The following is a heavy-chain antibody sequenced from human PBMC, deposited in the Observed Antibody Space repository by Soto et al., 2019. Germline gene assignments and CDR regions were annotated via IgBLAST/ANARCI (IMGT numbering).Heavy chain of an antibody. D-gene: IGHD5-12*01. CDR3: AHRSRGYAYYFDQ. Sequence: QITLKESGPTLVKPTQTLTLTCSFSGFSLSTRGVGVGWIRQPPGKALEWLALIFWDDDKWYSPSLRSRLTSTEDTSKNQVVLTMTNIDPVDTATYYCAHRSRGYAYYFDQWGQGTLVTVSS. J-gene: IGHJ4*02. CDR1: GFSLSTRGVG. V-gene: IGHV2-5*02. CDR2: IFWDDDK.